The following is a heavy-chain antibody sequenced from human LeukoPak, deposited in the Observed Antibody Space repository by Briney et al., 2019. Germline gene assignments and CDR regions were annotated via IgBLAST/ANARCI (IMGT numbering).Heavy chain of an antibody. Sequence: ASVKVSCKASGYTFTGYYMHWVRQAPGQGLEWMGWINPNSGGTNYAQKFQGRVTMTRDTSISTAYMELSRLRSDATAVYYCAREEIAAAEVYNWFDPWGQGTLVTVSS. D-gene: IGHD6-13*01. CDR2: INPNSGGT. V-gene: IGHV1-2*02. CDR3: AREEIAAAEVYNWFDP. J-gene: IGHJ5*02. CDR1: GYTFTGYY.